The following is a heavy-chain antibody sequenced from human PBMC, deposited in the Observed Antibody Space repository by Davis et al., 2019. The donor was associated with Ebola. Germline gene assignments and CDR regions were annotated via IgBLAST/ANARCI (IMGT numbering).Heavy chain of an antibody. CDR2: IYHSGST. J-gene: IGHJ6*02. V-gene: IGHV4-30-2*01. Sequence: SETLSLTCAVSGGSISSGGYSWSWIRQPPGKGLEWIGYIYHSGSTYYNPSLKSRVTISVDTSKNQFSLKLSSVTAADTAVYYCARDQAWIIGSGAKGLGYYGMDVWGQGTTVTVSS. CDR1: GGSISSGGYS. D-gene: IGHD3-3*01. CDR3: ARDQAWIIGSGAKGLGYYGMDV.